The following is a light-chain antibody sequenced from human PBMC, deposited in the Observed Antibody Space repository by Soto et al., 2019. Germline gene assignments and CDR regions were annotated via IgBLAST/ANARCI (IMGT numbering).Light chain of an antibody. CDR3: LQSTHFPCT. J-gene: IGKJ1*01. CDR1: HGLVHSSGNTY. V-gene: IGKV2-24*01. Sequence: VLTQTALSSPVTLGQSASISCRSSHGLVHSSGNTYLSWLHQRPGQPPRLLFFKVSERFAGAPDRFSASEAGTHFTLTISSVEAGDVGVYYCLQSTHFPCTFGQGTKVEV. CDR2: KVS.